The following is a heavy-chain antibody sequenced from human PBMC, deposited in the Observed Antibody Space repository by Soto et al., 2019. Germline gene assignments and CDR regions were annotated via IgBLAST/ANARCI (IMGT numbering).Heavy chain of an antibody. V-gene: IGHV3-23*01. CDR2: ISGSGGST. D-gene: IGHD4-17*01. CDR3: AKDPGYGGNLG. Sequence: EVQLLESGGGLVQPGGSLRLSCAASGFTFSSYAMSWVRKAPGRGLEWVSAISGSGGSTYYADSVKGRFTISRDNSKNTLYLQMNSLRAEDTAVYYCAKDPGYGGNLGWGQGTLVTVSS. J-gene: IGHJ4*02. CDR1: GFTFSSYA.